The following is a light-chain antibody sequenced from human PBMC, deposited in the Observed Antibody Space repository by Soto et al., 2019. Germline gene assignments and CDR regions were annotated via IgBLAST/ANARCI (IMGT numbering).Light chain of an antibody. CDR3: QYWDDYSWT. V-gene: IGKV1-5*03. CDR1: QSITDW. CDR2: KAS. J-gene: IGKJ1*01. Sequence: DIQMIQSPSTLSASVGDRVTITCRASQSITDWLAWYQQKPGKAPKFLIYKASNLEGGVPSRFSGSGSGTEFTLTISSMQPDDFATYYCQYWDDYSWTFGQGTKVEIK.